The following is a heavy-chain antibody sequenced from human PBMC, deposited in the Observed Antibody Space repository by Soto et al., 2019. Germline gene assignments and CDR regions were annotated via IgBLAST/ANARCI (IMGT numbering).Heavy chain of an antibody. V-gene: IGHV1-18*01. D-gene: IGHD3-3*02. CDR3: VRRISGDYDY. J-gene: IGHJ4*02. Sequence: QAQLVQSGAEVKEPGASVKVSCKASGYSFTTSGITWVRQAPGQGLEWMGWISTYNGNTNYAQKLQDIVTLTTDTSTCTAYMELRSLTSDDTAVYYCVRRISGDYDYWGQGTLVTVSS. CDR1: GYSFTTSG. CDR2: ISTYNGNT.